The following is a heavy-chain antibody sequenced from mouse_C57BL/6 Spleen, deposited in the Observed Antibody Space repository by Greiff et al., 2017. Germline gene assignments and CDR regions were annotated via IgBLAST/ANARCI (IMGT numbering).Heavy chain of an antibody. V-gene: IGHV1-15*01. D-gene: IGHD2-1*01. CDR1: GYTFTDYE. J-gene: IGHJ1*03. CDR3: TRRVYYGNYVWYFDV. CDR2: IDPETGGT. Sequence: QVQLQQSGAELVRPGASVTLSCKASGYTFTDYEMHWVKQTPVHGLEWIGAIDPETGGTAYNQKFKGKAILTADKSSSTAYMELRSLTSEDSAVYYCTRRVYYGNYVWYFDVWGTGTTVTVS.